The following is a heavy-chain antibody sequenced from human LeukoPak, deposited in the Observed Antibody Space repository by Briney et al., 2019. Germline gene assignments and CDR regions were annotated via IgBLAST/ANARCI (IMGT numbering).Heavy chain of an antibody. Sequence: SETLSLTCTVSGGSISSSSYYWGWIRQPPGKGLEWIGSIYYSGSTYYNPSLKSRVTISVDTSKNQFSLKLSSVTAADTAVYYCARVRHVTVTIDYWGQGTLVTVSS. D-gene: IGHD4-11*01. CDR2: IYYSGST. J-gene: IGHJ4*02. CDR3: ARVRHVTVTIDY. CDR1: GGSISSSSYY. V-gene: IGHV4-39*01.